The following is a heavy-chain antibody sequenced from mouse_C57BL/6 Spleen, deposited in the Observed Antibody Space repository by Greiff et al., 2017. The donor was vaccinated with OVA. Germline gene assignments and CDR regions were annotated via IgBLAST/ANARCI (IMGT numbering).Heavy chain of an antibody. CDR1: GFPLTSYG. CDR2: IWSDGST. CDR3: ARHYGSSYWYFDV. J-gene: IGHJ1*03. D-gene: IGHD1-1*01. Sequence: VHLVESGPGLVAPSQSLSITCTVSGFPLTSYGVHWVRQPPGKGLEWLVVIWSDGSTTYNSALKSRLSISKDNSQSQVFLKMNSLQTDDTAMYYCARHYGSSYWYFDVWGTGTTVTVSS. V-gene: IGHV2-6-1*01.